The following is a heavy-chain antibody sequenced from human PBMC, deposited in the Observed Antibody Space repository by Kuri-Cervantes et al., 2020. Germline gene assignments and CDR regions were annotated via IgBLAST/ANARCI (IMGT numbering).Heavy chain of an antibody. J-gene: IGHJ5*02. D-gene: IGHD6-13*01. Sequence: SLKISCAASGFTFDDYAMHWVRQAPGKGLEWVSGISWNSGSIGYADSVKGRFTISRDNSKNTLYLQMNSLRAEDTAVYYCAKSSGQQPVFYWFDPWGQGTLVTVSS. V-gene: IGHV3-9*01. CDR2: ISWNSGSI. CDR1: GFTFDDYA. CDR3: AKSSGQQPVFYWFDP.